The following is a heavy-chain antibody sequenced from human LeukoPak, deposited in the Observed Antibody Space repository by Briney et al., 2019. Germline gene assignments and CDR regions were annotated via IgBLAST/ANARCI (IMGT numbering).Heavy chain of an antibody. CDR2: ISSSSSYI. Sequence: PWGSLRLSCAVSGFTVSTDYVSWVRQVAGKGLEWVSSISSSSSYIYYADSVKGRFTISRDNAKNSLYLQMNSLRAEDTAMYYCARDSSWHVPVPENPLAFDYWGQGTLVTVSS. CDR3: ARDSSWHVPVPENPLAFDY. V-gene: IGHV3-21*01. D-gene: IGHD6-13*01. CDR1: GFTVSTDY. J-gene: IGHJ4*02.